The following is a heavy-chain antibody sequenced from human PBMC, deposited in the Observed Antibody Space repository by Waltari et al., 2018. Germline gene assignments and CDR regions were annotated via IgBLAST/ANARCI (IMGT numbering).Heavy chain of an antibody. CDR1: GFTFSPFA. J-gene: IGHJ4*02. Sequence: QVQLVESVGGVVQPGRSLRLSCAASGFTFSPFAMHWVRQAPGKGLEWVAIISYDGNNKYYADSVKGRFTISRDDSKNTLYLQMNSLRAEDTAVYYCARVYGSGWYYFDYWGQGTLVTVSS. CDR3: ARVYGSGWYYFDY. V-gene: IGHV3-30-3*01. D-gene: IGHD6-19*01. CDR2: ISYDGNNK.